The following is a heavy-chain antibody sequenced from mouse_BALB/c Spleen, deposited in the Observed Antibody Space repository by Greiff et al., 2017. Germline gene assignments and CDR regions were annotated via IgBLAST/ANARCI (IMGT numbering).Heavy chain of an antibody. CDR2: ISDGGSYT. D-gene: IGHD1-2*01. J-gene: IGHJ4*01. CDR3: ARDYGYGAMDY. V-gene: IGHV5-4*02. CDR1: GFTFSDYY. Sequence: EVKVVESGGGLVKPGGSLKLSCAASGFTFSDYYMYWVRQTPEKRLEWVATISDGGSYTYYPDSVKGRFTISRDNAKNNLYLQMSSLKSEDTAMYYCARDYGYGAMDYWGQGTSVTVSS.